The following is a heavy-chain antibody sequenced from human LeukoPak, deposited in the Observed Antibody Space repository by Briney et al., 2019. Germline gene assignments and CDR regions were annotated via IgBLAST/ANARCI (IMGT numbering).Heavy chain of an antibody. V-gene: IGHV1-69*13. D-gene: IGHD6-13*01. Sequence: SVKVSCKASGGTFSSYSISWVRQAPGQGLEWMGGIIPIFGTTNYAQKFQGRVTITADESTSTAYMELSSLRSEDTAVYYCASEVKQQLVDWFDPWGQGTLVTVSS. CDR3: ASEVKQQLVDWFDP. CDR2: IIPIFGTT. J-gene: IGHJ5*02. CDR1: GGTFSSYS.